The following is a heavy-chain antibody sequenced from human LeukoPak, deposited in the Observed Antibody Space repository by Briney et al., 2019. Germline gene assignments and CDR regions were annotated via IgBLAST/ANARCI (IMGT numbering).Heavy chain of an antibody. J-gene: IGHJ4*02. CDR1: GGTFSSYA. CDR2: IIPIFGTA. Sequence: SVKVSCKASGGTFSSYAISWVRQAPGQGLEWMGGIIPIFGTANYAQKFQGRVTITADESTSTAYMELSSLRSEDTAVYYCAKDLRLRGYSYGQNFDYWGQGTLVTVSS. D-gene: IGHD5-18*01. CDR3: AKDLRLRGYSYGQNFDY. V-gene: IGHV1-69*13.